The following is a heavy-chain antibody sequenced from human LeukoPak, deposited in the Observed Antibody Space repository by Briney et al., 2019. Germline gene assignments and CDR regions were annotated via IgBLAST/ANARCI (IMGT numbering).Heavy chain of an antibody. CDR2: IYYSGST. CDR1: GGSISYYY. Sequence: SETLSLTCTVSGGSISYYYWSWIRQPPGKGLEWIGYIYYSGSTKCNPSLKSQITISVDTSKNQFSLKLSSVTAADTAMYYCARQGNGDLYYFDYWGQGTLVTVSS. D-gene: IGHD4-17*01. V-gene: IGHV4-59*08. CDR3: ARQGNGDLYYFDY. J-gene: IGHJ4*02.